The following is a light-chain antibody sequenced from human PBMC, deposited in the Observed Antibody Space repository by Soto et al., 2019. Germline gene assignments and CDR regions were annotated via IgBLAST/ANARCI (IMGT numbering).Light chain of an antibody. V-gene: IGKV1-39*01. CDR2: AVS. Sequence: DIQMTQSPSSLAASVGDRVTITCRASQSIRSYLNWYQQKPGKAPRLLISAVSNLQSGVPSRFSGSGSGTDFTLTISSLQPEDFATYYCQQSYLTPLSFGQGTRLEIK. J-gene: IGKJ5*01. CDR1: QSIRSY. CDR3: QQSYLTPLS.